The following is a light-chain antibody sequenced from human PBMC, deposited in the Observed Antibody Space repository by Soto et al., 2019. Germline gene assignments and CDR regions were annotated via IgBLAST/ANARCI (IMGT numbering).Light chain of an antibody. CDR3: QQYYSYRGT. Sequence: AIRMAQSPSSLSASTGDRVTITCRASQGISSYLAWYQQKPGIAPKLLIYAASTLQSGVPSRFSGSGSGTDFTLTISCLQSEDFATYYCQQYYSYRGTFGQGTRLEIK. CDR1: QGISSY. CDR2: AAS. J-gene: IGKJ5*01. V-gene: IGKV1-8*01.